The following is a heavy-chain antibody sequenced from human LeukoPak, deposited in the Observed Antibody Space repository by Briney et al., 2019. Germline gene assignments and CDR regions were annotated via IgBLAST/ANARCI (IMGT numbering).Heavy chain of an antibody. J-gene: IGHJ5*02. D-gene: IGHD2-21*01. CDR3: AREVVIQLGDNWFDP. Sequence: ASVKVSCKASGYTFTSYDINWVRQATGQGLEWMGWVNPNSGNTGYAQKFQGRVTITRNTSISTAYMELSSLRSEDTAVYYCAREVVIQLGDNWFDPWGQGTLVTVSS. V-gene: IGHV1-8*03. CDR1: GYTFTSYD. CDR2: VNPNSGNT.